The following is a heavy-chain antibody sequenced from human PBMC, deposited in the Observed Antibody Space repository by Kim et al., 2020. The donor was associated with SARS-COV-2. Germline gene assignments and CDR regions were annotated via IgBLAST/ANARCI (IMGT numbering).Heavy chain of an antibody. CDR3: ASIPAAMLAFVRNDYYYYGMDV. Sequence: GGSLRLSCAASGFTFSSYAMSWVRQAPGKGLEWVSAISGSGGSTYYADSVKGRFTISRDNSKNTLYLQMNSLRAEDTAVYYCASIPAAMLAFVRNDYYYYGMDVWGQGTTVTVSS. CDR1: GFTFSSYA. V-gene: IGHV3-23*01. J-gene: IGHJ6*02. D-gene: IGHD2-2*01. CDR2: ISGSGGST.